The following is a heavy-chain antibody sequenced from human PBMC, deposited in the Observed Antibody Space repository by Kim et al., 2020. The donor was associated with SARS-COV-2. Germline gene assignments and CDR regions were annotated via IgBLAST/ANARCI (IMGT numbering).Heavy chain of an antibody. V-gene: IGHV1-18*01. CDR1: GYTFTSYG. CDR2: ISAYNGNT. Sequence: ASVKVSCKASGYTFTSYGISWVRQAPGQGLEWMGWISAYNGNTNYAQKLQGRVTMTTDTSTSTAYMELRSLRSDDTAVYYCARDHYVLRYFDWLPCYYFDYWGQGTLVTVSS. D-gene: IGHD3-9*01. J-gene: IGHJ4*02. CDR3: ARDHYVLRYFDWLPCYYFDY.